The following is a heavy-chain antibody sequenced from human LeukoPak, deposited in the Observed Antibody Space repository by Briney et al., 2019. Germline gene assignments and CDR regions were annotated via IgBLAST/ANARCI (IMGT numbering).Heavy chain of an antibody. D-gene: IGHD1-1*01. CDR1: GGSISSGGYY. J-gene: IGHJ3*02. Sequence: PSETLSLTCTVSGGSISSGGYYWSWIRQHPGRGLEWIGYIYYSGSTNYNPSLKSRVTISVDTSKNQFSLKLSSVTAADTAVYYCARDHWNGVDIWGQGTMVTVSS. CDR2: IYYSGST. CDR3: ARDHWNGVDI. V-gene: IGHV4-61*08.